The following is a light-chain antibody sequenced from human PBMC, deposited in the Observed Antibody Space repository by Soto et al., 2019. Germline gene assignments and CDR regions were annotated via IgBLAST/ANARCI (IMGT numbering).Light chain of an antibody. CDR2: ATS. CDR3: QQSYSIPWT. Sequence: DIQMTQSPSFVSASVGDRVTITCRASQGISNWLAWYQQKPGKAPKLLIYATSNLQGGVPSRFSGSGSGTDFTLTIGSLQPEDSATYYCQQSYSIPWTFGQGTKVEIK. J-gene: IGKJ1*01. CDR1: QGISNW. V-gene: IGKV1-12*02.